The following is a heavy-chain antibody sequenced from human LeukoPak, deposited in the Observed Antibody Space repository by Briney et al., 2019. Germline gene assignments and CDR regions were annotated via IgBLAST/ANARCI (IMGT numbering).Heavy chain of an antibody. CDR1: GGTFSSYA. Sequence: GASVKVSCKASGGTFSSYAISWVRQAPGQGLEWMGGIIPIFGTANYAQKFQGRVTITADESTSTAYMELSSLRSEDTAVYYCAREGSGGYESNWFDPWGQGTLVTVSS. CDR3: AREGSGGYESNWFDP. V-gene: IGHV1-69*13. J-gene: IGHJ5*02. CDR2: IIPIFGTA. D-gene: IGHD5-12*01.